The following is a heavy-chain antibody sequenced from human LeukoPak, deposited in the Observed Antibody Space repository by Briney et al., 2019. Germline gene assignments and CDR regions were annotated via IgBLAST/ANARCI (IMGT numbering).Heavy chain of an antibody. CDR3: ARGKGPFTYSSSPNWFDP. Sequence: PGGSLRLSCAASGFTFSSYAMHWVRQAPGKGLEWVAVISYDGSNKYYADSVKGRFTISRDNSKNTLYLQMNSLRAEDTAVYYCARGKGPFTYSSSPNWFDPWGQGTLVTVSS. V-gene: IGHV3-30-3*01. D-gene: IGHD6-6*01. CDR1: GFTFSSYA. CDR2: ISYDGSNK. J-gene: IGHJ5*02.